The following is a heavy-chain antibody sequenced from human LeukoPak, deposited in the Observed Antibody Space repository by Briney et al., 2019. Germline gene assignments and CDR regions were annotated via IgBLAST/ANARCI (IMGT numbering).Heavy chain of an antibody. CDR3: AKEFNRGLPDY. D-gene: IGHD2-21*01. Sequence: GGSLRLSCAASGFTFSTYGMHWVRQAPGKGLEWVAVISYDGSNEYYADSVKGRFTIPRDNSKNTLYLQMSSLRAEDTAVYYCAKEFNRGLPDYWGQGTLVTVPS. CDR1: GFTFSTYG. J-gene: IGHJ4*02. V-gene: IGHV3-30*18. CDR2: ISYDGSNE.